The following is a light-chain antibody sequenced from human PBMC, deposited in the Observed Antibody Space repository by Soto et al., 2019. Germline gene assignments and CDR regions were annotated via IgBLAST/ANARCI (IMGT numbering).Light chain of an antibody. J-gene: IGKJ1*01. CDR1: QGIRND. V-gene: IGKV1-17*01. CDR3: LQHNTYPPT. CDR2: LTS. Sequence: DIQMTQFPSSLSASVGDRVTITCRASQGIRNDLGWYQQRPGKAPKRLIYLTSIMERGVPSRFSGSGSGTECTLTISSLQPEDFATYYCLQHNTYPPTFGQGTKVEIK.